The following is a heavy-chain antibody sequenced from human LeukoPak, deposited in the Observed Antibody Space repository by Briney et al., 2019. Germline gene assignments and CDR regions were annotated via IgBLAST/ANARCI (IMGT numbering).Heavy chain of an antibody. J-gene: IGHJ4*02. CDR1: GFTFSNYW. Sequence: GGSLRLSCAASGFTFSNYWMNWVRQAPGKGLEWVANIKQDGSVKHYVDSVKGRFTISRDNSKKILYLQMNSLRAEDTAVYYCGKEVERHFDLKYWGQGTLVTVSS. V-gene: IGHV3-7*03. CDR3: GKEVERHFDLKY. CDR2: IKQDGSVK.